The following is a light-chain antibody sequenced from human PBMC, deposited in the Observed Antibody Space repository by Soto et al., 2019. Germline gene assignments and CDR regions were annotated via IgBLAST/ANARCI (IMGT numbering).Light chain of an antibody. CDR2: GAS. J-gene: IGKJ5*01. CDR3: QQYGGSPIT. Sequence: IVLTQSPGTLSLSPGERATLSCRASQSVRSSHLAWYQQKPGQAPRLLIYGASSRATGIPDRFSGSGSGTDFSLTISRLETEDFAVYYCQQYGGSPITFGLGTRLEIK. CDR1: QSVRSSH. V-gene: IGKV3-20*01.